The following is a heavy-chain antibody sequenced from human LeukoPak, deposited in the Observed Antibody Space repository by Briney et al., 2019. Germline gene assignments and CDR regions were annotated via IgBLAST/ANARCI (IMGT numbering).Heavy chain of an antibody. V-gene: IGHV4-59*01. CDR2: IYYSGST. CDR1: GGSISSYY. Sequence: SETLSLTCTVSGGSISSYYWSWIRQPPGKRLEWIGYIYYSGSTNYNPSLKSRVTTSVDTSKNQFSLKLSSVTAADTAVYYCARLWDGYNFGGAYYFDYWGQGTLVTVSS. J-gene: IGHJ4*02. CDR3: ARLWDGYNFGGAYYFDY. D-gene: IGHD5-24*01.